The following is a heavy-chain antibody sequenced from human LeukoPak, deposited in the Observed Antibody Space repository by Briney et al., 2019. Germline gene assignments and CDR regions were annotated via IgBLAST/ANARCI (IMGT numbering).Heavy chain of an antibody. J-gene: IGHJ4*02. CDR1: GYTLTSYG. CDR3: ARVVRGLYSSGWFDY. D-gene: IGHD6-19*01. V-gene: IGHV1-18*01. CDR2: ISAYNGNT. Sequence: ASVKVSCKASGYTLTSYGISWVRQAPGQGLEWMGWISAYNGNTNYAQKLQGRVTMTTDTSTSTAYMELRSLRSDDTAVYYCARVVRGLYSSGWFDYWGQGTLVTVSS.